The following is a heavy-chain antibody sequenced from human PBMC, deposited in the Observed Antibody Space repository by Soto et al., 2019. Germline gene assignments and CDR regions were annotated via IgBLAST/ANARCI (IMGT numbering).Heavy chain of an antibody. D-gene: IGHD1-20*01. Sequence: SETLSLTCTVCGGSXSRYYWRWILQPPGKGLEWIGYIYYSGSTNYNPSLKSRVTISVDTSKNQFSLKLSSVTAADTAVYYCARLGITGTPYSDYWGQGTLVTVSS. J-gene: IGHJ4*02. CDR1: GGSXSRYY. CDR2: IYYSGST. V-gene: IGHV4-59*08. CDR3: ARLGITGTPYSDY.